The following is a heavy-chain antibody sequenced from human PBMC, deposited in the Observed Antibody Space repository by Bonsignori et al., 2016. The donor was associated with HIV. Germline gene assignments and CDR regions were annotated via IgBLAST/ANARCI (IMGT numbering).Heavy chain of an antibody. CDR2: IYSDGTT. CDR3: AGSGSYIDH. Sequence: VRQAPGKGLEWVSVIYSDGTTRYADSVKGRFTMSRDRSKNTLYLQMSSLRGEDTAVYFCAGSGSYIDHWGQGTLVTVSS. D-gene: IGHD1-26*01. V-gene: IGHV3-66*01. J-gene: IGHJ4*02.